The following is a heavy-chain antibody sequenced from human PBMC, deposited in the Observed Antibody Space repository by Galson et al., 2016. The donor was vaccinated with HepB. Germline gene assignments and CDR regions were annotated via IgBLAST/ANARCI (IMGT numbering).Heavy chain of an antibody. V-gene: IGHV1-3*04. Sequence: SVKVSCKASGYTFTNYAIHWVRQAPGQRLEWMGWINTSNGNTKYSQKLQGRVTITRDTSAKIVYMELSSLISEDTAVFSCTRNAGGYNFGDWGQGTLVTVSS. CDR2: INTSNGNT. CDR1: GYTFTNYA. D-gene: IGHD5-24*01. J-gene: IGHJ4*02. CDR3: TRNAGGYNFGD.